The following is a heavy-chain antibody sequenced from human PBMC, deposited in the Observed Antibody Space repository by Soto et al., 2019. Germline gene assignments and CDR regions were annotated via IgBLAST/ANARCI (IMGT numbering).Heavy chain of an antibody. J-gene: IGHJ6*04. D-gene: IGHD1-26*01. V-gene: IGHV3-33*01. CDR1: GFTFSSYG. Sequence: QVQWVESGGGVVQPGRSLRLSCAASGFTFSSYGMHWVRQAPGKGLEWVAIILFDGSNRYYADSVKGRFTISRDSSKSTLYLQVNSLRAEDMAVYYCASGAGLSQDSYYITGWGKGTTVSVAS. CDR2: ILFDGSNR. CDR3: ASGAGLSQDSYYITG.